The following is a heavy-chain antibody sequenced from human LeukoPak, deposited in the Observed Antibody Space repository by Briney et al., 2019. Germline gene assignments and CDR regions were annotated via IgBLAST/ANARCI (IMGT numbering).Heavy chain of an antibody. CDR1: GFTFSSYA. V-gene: IGHV3-30-3*01. Sequence: GGSLRLSCAASGFTFSSYALHWVRQAPGKGLEWVAVISYDGSNKHYTDSVKGRFTISRDNSRNTLYLQINRLRAEDTAVYFCTRGRYQLLGPNDSWGQGSLVTVSS. J-gene: IGHJ4*02. CDR3: TRGRYQLLGPNDS. D-gene: IGHD2-2*01. CDR2: ISYDGSNK.